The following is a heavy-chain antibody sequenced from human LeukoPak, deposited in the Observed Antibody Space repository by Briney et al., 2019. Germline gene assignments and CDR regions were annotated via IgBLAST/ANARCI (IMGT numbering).Heavy chain of an antibody. CDR3: ARVLGGSYPGFDY. CDR1: GGSISSYY. Sequence: PSETLSLTCTVSGGSISSYYWSWIRQPPGKGLEWIGYIYYSGSTNYNPSLKSRVTISVDTSKNQFSLKLSSVTAADTAVYYCARVLGGSYPGFDYWGQGTLVTVSS. CDR2: IYYSGST. J-gene: IGHJ4*02. D-gene: IGHD1-26*01. V-gene: IGHV4-59*01.